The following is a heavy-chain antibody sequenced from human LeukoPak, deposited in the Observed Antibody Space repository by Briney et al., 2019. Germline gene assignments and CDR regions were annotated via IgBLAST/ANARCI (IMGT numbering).Heavy chain of an antibody. Sequence: PGGSLRLSCAASGFTFSSYGMHWVRQAPGKGLEWVAFIRYDGSNKYYADSVKGRFTISRDNAKNSLYLLMNSLRAEDTAVYYCARDPYSGSYGDYYYYYMDVWGKGTTVTIFS. CDR3: ARDPYSGSYGDYYYYYMDV. CDR1: GFTFSSYG. CDR2: IRYDGSNK. J-gene: IGHJ6*03. V-gene: IGHV3-30*02. D-gene: IGHD1-26*01.